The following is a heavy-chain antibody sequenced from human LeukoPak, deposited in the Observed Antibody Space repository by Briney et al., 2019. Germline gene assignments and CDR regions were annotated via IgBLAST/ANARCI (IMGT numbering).Heavy chain of an antibody. V-gene: IGHV3-30*02. CDR3: AKAWSYYDSSGYDY. CDR2: IRYDGSNK. Sequence: GGSLRLSCAASGFTFSSYGIHWVRQAPGKGLEWVAFIRYDGSNKYYADSVKGRFTISRDNSKNTLYLQMNSLRAEDTAVYYCAKAWSYYDSSGYDYWGQGTLVTVSS. J-gene: IGHJ4*02. D-gene: IGHD3-22*01. CDR1: GFTFSSYG.